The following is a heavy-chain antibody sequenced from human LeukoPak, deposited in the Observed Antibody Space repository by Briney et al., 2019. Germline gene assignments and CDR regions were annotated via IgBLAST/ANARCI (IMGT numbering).Heavy chain of an antibody. CDR2: ISGSGGST. CDR3: AKADSSGWPNYYYYGMDV. J-gene: IGHJ6*02. CDR1: GFTFSNYA. D-gene: IGHD6-19*01. V-gene: IGHV3-23*01. Sequence: GGSLRLSCAASGFTFSNYAMSWVRQAPGKGLEWVSAISGSGGSTYYADSVKGRFTISRDNSKNTLYLQMNSLRAEDTAVYYCAKADSSGWPNYYYYGMDVWGQGTTVTVSS.